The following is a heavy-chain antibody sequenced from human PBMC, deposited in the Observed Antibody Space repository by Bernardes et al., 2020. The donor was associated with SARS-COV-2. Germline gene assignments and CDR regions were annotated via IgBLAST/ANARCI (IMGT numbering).Heavy chain of an antibody. J-gene: IGHJ6*02. V-gene: IGHV1-2*02. CDR1: GYTFTGYY. D-gene: IGHD3-22*01. Sequence: ASVKVSCKASGYTFTGYYIHWVRQAPGQGLEWMGWINPNSGGTNYAQKFQDRVTMTRDTSISTAYMDLSGLRSDDTAVYYCALPPTNYDRYGMDVWGQGTTVTVSS. CDR3: ALPPTNYDRYGMDV. CDR2: INPNSGGT.